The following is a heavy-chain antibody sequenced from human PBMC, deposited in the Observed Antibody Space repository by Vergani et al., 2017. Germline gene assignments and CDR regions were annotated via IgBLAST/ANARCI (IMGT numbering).Heavy chain of an antibody. CDR2: ISWNGGRI. J-gene: IGHJ4*02. Sequence: EVRLVESGGGLVQPGRSLRLSCAASGFTFDDYAMHWVRQAPGKGLEWVSGISWNGGRISYADSVKGRFTISRDNAKNSLYLQMNSLRAEDTAVYYCAKDHGGDIVTCYYRNWGQGTLVTVSS. CDR3: AKDHGGDIVTCYYRN. CDR1: GFTFDDYA. D-gene: IGHD3-9*01. V-gene: IGHV3-9*01.